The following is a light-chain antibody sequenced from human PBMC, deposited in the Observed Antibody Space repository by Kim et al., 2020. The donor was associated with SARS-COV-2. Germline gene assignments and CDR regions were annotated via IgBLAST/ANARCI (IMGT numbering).Light chain of an antibody. V-gene: IGLV3-1*01. J-gene: IGLJ2*01. CDR2: QDS. Sequence: SGAPGQTASRTCSGDKLGDKYACWYQQKPGQSPVLVIYQDSKRPSGIPERFSGSNSGNTATLTISGTQAMDEADYYCQAWDSSTGVFGGGTQLTVL. CDR3: QAWDSSTGV. CDR1: KLGDKY.